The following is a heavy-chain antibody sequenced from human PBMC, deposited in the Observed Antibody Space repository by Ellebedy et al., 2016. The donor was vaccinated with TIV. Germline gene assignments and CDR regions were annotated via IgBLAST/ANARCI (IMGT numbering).Heavy chain of an antibody. J-gene: IGHJ6*02. V-gene: IGHV3-48*02. CDR2: INIRRSNI. CDR3: ARGEPNGFGLDV. CDR1: GFTFSSYS. Sequence: GESLKISCAASGFTFSSYSMNWVRQAPGKGLEWVSYINIRRSNIYYADSVKGRFTISRDNAKDSLYLQINSLRDEDTAVYYCARGEPNGFGLDVWGQGTTVTVSS.